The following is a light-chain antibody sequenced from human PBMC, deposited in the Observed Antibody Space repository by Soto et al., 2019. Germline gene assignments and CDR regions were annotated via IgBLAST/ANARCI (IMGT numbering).Light chain of an antibody. V-gene: IGKV3-11*01. CDR2: DAS. CDR3: QQRSYLYS. J-gene: IGKJ2*03. CDR1: QSVSSS. Sequence: EIVLTQSPATLSLSPGERATLSCRASQSVSSSLAWYQQKPGQAPRLLIYDASNRATGIAARFSGSGSGTDFTLTISSLEPEDFAVYYCQQRSYLYSFGQGTKLEIK.